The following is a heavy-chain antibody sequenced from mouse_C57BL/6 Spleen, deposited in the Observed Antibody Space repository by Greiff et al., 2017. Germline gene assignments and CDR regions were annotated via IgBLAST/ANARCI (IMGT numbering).Heavy chain of an antibody. CDR2: ISYDGSN. V-gene: IGHV3-6*01. D-gene: IGHD1-1*01. Sequence: VQLKESGPGLVKPSPSLSLTCSVTGYSITSGYYWNWIRQFPGNKLEWMGYISYDGSNNYNPSLKNRIAITRDTSKNQFFLKLNSVTTEDTATYYCASDYGSSYAMDYWGQGTSVTVSS. CDR3: ASDYGSSYAMDY. J-gene: IGHJ4*01. CDR1: GYSITSGYY.